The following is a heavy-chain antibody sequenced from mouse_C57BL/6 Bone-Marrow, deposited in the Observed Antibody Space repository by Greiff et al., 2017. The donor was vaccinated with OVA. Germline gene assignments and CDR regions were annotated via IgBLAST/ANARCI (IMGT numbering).Heavy chain of an antibody. D-gene: IGHD1-1*01. CDR1: GYSFTGYY. CDR3: ASTVRGAWFAY. V-gene: IGHV1-42*01. J-gene: IGHJ3*01. CDR2: LNPSTGGT. Sequence: VQLQQSGPELVKPGASVKISCKASGYSFTGYYMNWVKQSPEKSLEWIGELNPSTGGTTYNQKFKAKATLTVDKSSSTAYMQLKSLTSEDSAVYYCASTVRGAWFAYWGQGTLVTVSA.